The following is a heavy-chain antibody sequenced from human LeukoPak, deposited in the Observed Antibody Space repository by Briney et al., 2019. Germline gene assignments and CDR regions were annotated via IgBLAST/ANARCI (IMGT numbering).Heavy chain of an antibody. Sequence: PGGSLRLSCEASNFTFSHYAMNWVRQTPGKGLEWVASISDIGSYIYYADSVKGRFTISRDNAKDSLYLQMNSLRAEDTAVYFCARDSGGVAHNYFDSWGQGTLVSVSS. CDR1: NFTFSHYA. D-gene: IGHD3-16*01. J-gene: IGHJ5*01. CDR2: ISDIGSYI. CDR3: ARDSGGVAHNYFDS. V-gene: IGHV3-21*04.